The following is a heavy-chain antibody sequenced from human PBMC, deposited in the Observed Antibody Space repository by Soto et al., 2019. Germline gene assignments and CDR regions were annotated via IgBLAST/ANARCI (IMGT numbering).Heavy chain of an antibody. D-gene: IGHD6-13*01. Sequence: VQLVQSGAEVKKPGSSVKVSCKASGGTFSSYTISWVRQAPGQGLEWMGRIIPILGIANYAQKFQGRVTITEDKAPSTAYMELSSLRSEDTAVYYCARDDSTSFTAWGQGPLVTASA. V-gene: IGHV1-69*08. CDR1: GGTFSSYT. J-gene: IGHJ5*02. CDR3: ARDDSTSFTA. CDR2: IIPILGIA.